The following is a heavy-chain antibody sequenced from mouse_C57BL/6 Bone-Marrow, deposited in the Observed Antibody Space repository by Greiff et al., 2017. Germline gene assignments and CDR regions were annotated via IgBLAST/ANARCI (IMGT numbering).Heavy chain of an antibody. Sequence: VKLQESDAELVKPGASVKISCKVSGYTFTDHTIHWMKQRPEQGLEWIGYIYPRDGSTKYNEKFKGKATLTADKSSSTAYMQLNSLTSEDSAVYFCARGAYYYYGSSYFAYWGQGTLVTVSA. CDR1: GYTFTDHT. D-gene: IGHD1-1*01. CDR2: IYPRDGST. CDR3: ARGAYYYYGSSYFAY. V-gene: IGHV1-78*01. J-gene: IGHJ3*01.